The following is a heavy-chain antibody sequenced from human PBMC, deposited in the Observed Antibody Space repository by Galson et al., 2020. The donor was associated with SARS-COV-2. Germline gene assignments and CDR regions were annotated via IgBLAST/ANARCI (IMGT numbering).Heavy chain of an antibody. CDR1: GGPISSGSYY. D-gene: IGHD3-10*01. V-gene: IGHV4-61*02. CDR2: IYTRGST. J-gene: IGHJ4*02. Sequence: SETLSLTCTVSGGPISSGSYYWSWIRQPAGKGLEWIGRIYTRGSTNYNPFLKSRVTISVDTSKNQFSLKVSSVTAADPAVYYCARDIAVVGWGVFDYGGQGTLVSDSS. CDR3: ARDIAVVGWGVFDY.